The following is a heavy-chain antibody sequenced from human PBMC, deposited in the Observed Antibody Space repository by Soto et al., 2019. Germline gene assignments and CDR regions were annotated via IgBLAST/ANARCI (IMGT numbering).Heavy chain of an antibody. CDR3: ARGRLQNYDFWSGYYRNAFDI. V-gene: IGHV3-48*01. D-gene: IGHD3-3*01. Sequence: GGSLRLSCAASGFTFSSYSMNWVRQAPGKGLEWVSYISSSSSTIYYADSVKGRFTISRDNAKNSLYLQMNSLRAEDTAVYYCARGRLQNYDFWSGYYRNAFDIWGQGTMVTVSS. CDR2: ISSSSSTI. CDR1: GFTFSSYS. J-gene: IGHJ3*02.